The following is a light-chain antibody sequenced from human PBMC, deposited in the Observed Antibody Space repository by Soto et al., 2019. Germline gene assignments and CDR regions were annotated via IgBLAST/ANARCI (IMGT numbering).Light chain of an antibody. V-gene: IGKV1-5*03. CDR3: QQYNGDWT. CDR2: EAS. CDR1: QSISDS. Sequence: DLQMTPSPSTLSASVGDRVTITCRASQSISDSLAWYQQKPGQAPKLQIYEASNLKSGVPSRFSGSGSGTEYTLTISSLQPGDFASYYCQQYNGDWTFGQGTKVEIK. J-gene: IGKJ1*01.